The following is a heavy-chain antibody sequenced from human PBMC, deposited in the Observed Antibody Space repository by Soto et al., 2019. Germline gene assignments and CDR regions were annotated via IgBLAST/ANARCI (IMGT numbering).Heavy chain of an antibody. CDR3: AKGGASGSYYVIDY. CDR2: IIPIFGTA. J-gene: IGHJ4*02. V-gene: IGHV1-69*01. Sequence: QVQLVQSGAEVKKPGSSVKVSCKASGGTFSSYAISWVRQAPGRGLEWMGGIIPIFGTANYAQKFQGRVTITADESTSTAYMELSSLRSEDTAVYYCAKGGASGSYYVIDYWGQGTLVTVSS. CDR1: GGTFSSYA. D-gene: IGHD1-26*01.